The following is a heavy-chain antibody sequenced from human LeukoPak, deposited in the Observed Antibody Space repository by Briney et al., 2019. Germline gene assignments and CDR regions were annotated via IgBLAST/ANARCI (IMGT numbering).Heavy chain of an antibody. V-gene: IGHV3-30*04. J-gene: IGHJ4*02. CDR1: GFTFSSYA. D-gene: IGHD5-18*01. Sequence: GGSLRLSCAASGFTFSSYAMHWVRQAPGKGLEWVAVISYDGSNKYYADSVKGRFTISRDNSKNTLYLQMNSLRAEDTAVYYCASRGYSYGLGYFDYWGQETLVTVSS. CDR2: ISYDGSNK. CDR3: ASRGYSYGLGYFDY.